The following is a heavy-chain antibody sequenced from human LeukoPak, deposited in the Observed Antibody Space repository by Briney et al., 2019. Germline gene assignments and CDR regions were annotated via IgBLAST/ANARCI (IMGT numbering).Heavy chain of an antibody. CDR3: ARDSSGRHWYFDY. V-gene: IGHV4-59*01. CDR1: GDSINSYY. CDR2: IYYSGST. D-gene: IGHD6-19*01. Sequence: SETLSLTCTVSGDSINSYYWSWIRQPPGKGLEWIGYIYYSGSTNYNPSLKSRVTISVDTSKNQFSLKLSSVTAADTAVYYCARDSSGRHWYFDYWGQGTLVTVSS. J-gene: IGHJ4*02.